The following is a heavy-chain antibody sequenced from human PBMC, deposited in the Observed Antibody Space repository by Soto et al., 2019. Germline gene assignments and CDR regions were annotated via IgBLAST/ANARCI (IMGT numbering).Heavy chain of an antibody. D-gene: IGHD2-15*01. CDR3: ARHTPAISISDH. CDR2: IYYSGST. V-gene: IGHV4-39*01. Sequence: QESGPGLVKPSETLSLTCTVSGGSISSSSYYWGWIRQPPGKGLEWIGSIYYSGSTYYNPSLKSRVTISVDTSKNQFSLKLSSVTAADTAVYYCARHTPAISISDHWGQGTLVTVSS. CDR1: GGSISSSSYY. J-gene: IGHJ4*02.